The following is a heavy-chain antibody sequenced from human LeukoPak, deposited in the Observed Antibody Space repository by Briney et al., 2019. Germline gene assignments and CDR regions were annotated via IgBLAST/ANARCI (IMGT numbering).Heavy chain of an antibody. V-gene: IGHV4-59*12. D-gene: IGHD3-22*01. Sequence: SETLSLTCSVSGASISSYYWTWIRQPPGKGLEWIGYIYYSGSTNYNPSLKSRVTISVDTSKNQFSLKLSSVTAADTAVYYCARDPYYDSPGMDVWGQGTTVTVSS. CDR2: IYYSGST. CDR1: GASISSYY. CDR3: ARDPYYDSPGMDV. J-gene: IGHJ6*02.